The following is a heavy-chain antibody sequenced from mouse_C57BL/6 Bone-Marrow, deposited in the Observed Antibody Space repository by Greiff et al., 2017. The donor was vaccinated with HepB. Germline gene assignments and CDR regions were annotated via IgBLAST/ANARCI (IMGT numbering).Heavy chain of an antibody. D-gene: IGHD2-3*01. Sequence: QVQLQQPGAELVKPGASVKLSCKASGYTFTSYWMHWVKQRPGQGLEWIGMIHPNSGSTNYNEKFKSKATLTVDKSSSTAYMQLSSLTSEDSAVYYCASPSYGYYDYYAMDYWGEGTSVTVSS. CDR3: ASPSYGYYDYYAMDY. CDR1: GYTFTSYW. V-gene: IGHV1-64*01. J-gene: IGHJ4*01. CDR2: IHPNSGST.